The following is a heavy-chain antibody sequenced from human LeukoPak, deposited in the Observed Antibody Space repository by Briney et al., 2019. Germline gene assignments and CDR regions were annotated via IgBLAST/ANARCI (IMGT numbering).Heavy chain of an antibody. J-gene: IGHJ4*02. V-gene: IGHV4-34*01. Sequence: SSETLSLTCAVYGGSFSGYYWSWIRQPPGKGLEWTGEINHSGSTNYNPSLKSRVTISVDTSKNQFSLKLSSVTAADTAVYYCARNNLRYSSSPPGYWGQGTLVTVSS. CDR3: ARNNLRYSSSPPGY. CDR2: INHSGST. CDR1: GGSFSGYY. D-gene: IGHD6-13*01.